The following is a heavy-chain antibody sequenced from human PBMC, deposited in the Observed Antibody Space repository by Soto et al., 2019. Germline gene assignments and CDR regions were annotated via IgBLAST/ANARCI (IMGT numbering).Heavy chain of an antibody. CDR2: ISGSGGST. D-gene: IGHD3-22*01. J-gene: IGHJ6*02. V-gene: IGHV3-23*01. CDR1: GFTFSSYA. Sequence: EVQLLESGGGLVQPGGSLRLSCAASGFTFSSYAMSWVRQAPGKGLEWVSAISGSGGSTYYADSVKGRFTISRDNSKNTLYLQMNSLRAEDTAVYYCAKDLGEFRDSSDYYYVAHYYYYYGMDVWGQGTTVTVSS. CDR3: AKDLGEFRDSSDYYYVAHYYYYYGMDV.